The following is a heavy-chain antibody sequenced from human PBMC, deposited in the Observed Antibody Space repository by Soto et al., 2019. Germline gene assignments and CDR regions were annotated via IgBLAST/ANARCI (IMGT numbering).Heavy chain of an antibody. CDR3: ARGHGSGKTAFDS. Sequence: GGSLRLSCEASGFTFSNYNMEWVRQAPGKGLEWISYISSGSTTIYYADSVKGRFTISRDNAQNSLYLQMNSLRDEDTAVYYCARGHGSGKTAFDSWGQGTLVTVSS. V-gene: IGHV3-48*02. CDR2: ISSGSTTI. D-gene: IGHD3-10*01. J-gene: IGHJ4*02. CDR1: GFTFSNYN.